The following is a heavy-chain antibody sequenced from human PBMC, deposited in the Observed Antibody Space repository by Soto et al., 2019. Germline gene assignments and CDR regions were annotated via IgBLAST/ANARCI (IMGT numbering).Heavy chain of an antibody. Sequence: QVQLVQSGAEVKKPGASVKVSCKASGYTFTSYGISWVRQAPGQGLEWMGWISAYNGNTNYAQKLQGRVTSTHDPPRSTAYRELRSLRFDDTAVYYCGRDRPVKGYYYSNYMDVGGKGTTVTVSS. J-gene: IGHJ6*03. CDR2: ISAYNGNT. CDR3: GRDRPVKGYYYSNYMDV. CDR1: GYTFTSYG. V-gene: IGHV1-18*01.